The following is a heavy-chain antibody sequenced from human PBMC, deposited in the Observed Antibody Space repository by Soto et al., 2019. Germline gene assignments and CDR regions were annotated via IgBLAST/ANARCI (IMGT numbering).Heavy chain of an antibody. D-gene: IGHD6-6*01. Sequence: GGSLRLSCTASGFTFGDYALSWFRQAPGTGLEWVGFIRSKAYGGTTEYAASVKGRFTISRDDSKSIAYLQMNSLKTEDTAVYYCTREGGIAARRYYYGMDVWGQGTTVTSP. V-gene: IGHV3-49*03. CDR3: TREGGIAARRYYYGMDV. CDR1: GFTFGDYA. J-gene: IGHJ6*02. CDR2: IRSKAYGGTT.